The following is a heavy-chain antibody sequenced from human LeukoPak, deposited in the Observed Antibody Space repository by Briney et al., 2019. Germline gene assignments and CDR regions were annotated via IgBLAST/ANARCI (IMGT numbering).Heavy chain of an antibody. D-gene: IGHD5-18*01. CDR1: GFTFSSYW. CDR3: AKGGRGAMVLYYYYMDV. J-gene: IGHJ6*03. V-gene: IGHV3-74*01. CDR2: ISGDGRDI. Sequence: GGSLRLSCVASGFTFSSYWMHWVRQDPRKGLVWVSRISGDGRDINYADSVRGRFTISRDNAKNTLYLQMNSLRAEDTAVYYCAKGGRGAMVLYYYYMDVWGKGTTVTVSS.